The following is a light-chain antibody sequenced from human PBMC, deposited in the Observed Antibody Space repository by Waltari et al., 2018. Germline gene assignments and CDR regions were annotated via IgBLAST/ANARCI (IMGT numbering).Light chain of an antibody. Sequence: QSALTQPASVSGSPGQSITISCTGTSSDVGIYDQVSWYQHHPGKAPTLMIYDVTKRPSGVSYRISGSKSGNTASLTISGLQAEDEAYYYCTSDISSIPFVVFGGGTELTVL. J-gene: IGLJ2*01. V-gene: IGLV2-14*02. CDR3: TSDISSIPFVV. CDR1: SSDVGIYDQ. CDR2: DVT.